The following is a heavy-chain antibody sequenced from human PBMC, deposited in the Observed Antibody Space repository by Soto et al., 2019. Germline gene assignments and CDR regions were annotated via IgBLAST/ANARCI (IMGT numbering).Heavy chain of an antibody. V-gene: IGHV4-59*01. J-gene: IGHJ6*02. D-gene: IGHD2-8*01. Sequence: PSETLSLTCTDSGGSISSYYWSWIRQPPGKGLEWIGYIYYSGSTNYNPSLKSRVTISVDTSKNQFSLKLSSVTAADTAVYYCARDIMGTNYYYYGMDVWGQGTTVT. CDR2: IYYSGST. CDR3: ARDIMGTNYYYYGMDV. CDR1: GGSISSYY.